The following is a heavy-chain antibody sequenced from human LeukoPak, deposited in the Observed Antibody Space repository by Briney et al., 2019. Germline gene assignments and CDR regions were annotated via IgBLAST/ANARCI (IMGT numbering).Heavy chain of an antibody. Sequence: PGGSLRLSCAASGFTFTSYPMHWVRQAPGKGLEWVAVIWYDGSNKYYADSVKGRFTISRDNSKNTLYLQMNSLRAEDTAVYYCARDLDSSGSLVDYWGQGTLVTVSS. V-gene: IGHV3-33*08. CDR3: ARDLDSSGSLVDY. CDR1: GFTFTSYP. CDR2: IWYDGSNK. D-gene: IGHD3-22*01. J-gene: IGHJ4*02.